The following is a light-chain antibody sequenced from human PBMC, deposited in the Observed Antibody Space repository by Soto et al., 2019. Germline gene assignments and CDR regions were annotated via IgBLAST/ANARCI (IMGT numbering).Light chain of an antibody. CDR2: GAS. Sequence: EIVMTQSPATLSVSPGERATLSCRASQSVSSNLAWYQQKPGQAPRLLVYGASTRATGIPARFSGSGSETEFTLTISSLQSKDFAVYYCQQYNNWPATITFGQGTRLEIK. CDR1: QSVSSN. V-gene: IGKV3-15*01. J-gene: IGKJ5*01. CDR3: QQYNNWPATIT.